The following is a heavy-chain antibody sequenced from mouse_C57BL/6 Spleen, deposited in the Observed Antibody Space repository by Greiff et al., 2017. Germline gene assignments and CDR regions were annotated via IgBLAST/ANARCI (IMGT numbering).Heavy chain of an antibody. CDR2: INPNNGGT. CDR1: GYTFTDYN. D-gene: IGHD1-1*01. J-gene: IGHJ4*01. V-gene: IGHV1-22*01. Sequence: EVKLQQSGPELVKPGASVKMSCKASGYTFTDYNMHWVKQSHGKSLEWIGYINPNNGGTSYNQKFKGKATLTVNKSSSTAYMELRSLTSEDSAVYYCARYGSSYGDAMDYWGQGTSVTVSS. CDR3: ARYGSSYGDAMDY.